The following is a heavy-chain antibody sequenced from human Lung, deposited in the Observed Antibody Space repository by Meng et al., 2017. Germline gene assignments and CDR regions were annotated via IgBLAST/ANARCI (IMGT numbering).Heavy chain of an antibody. CDR1: GGSFSDYY. J-gene: IGHJ4*02. V-gene: IGHV4-34*01. CDR2: INHSGST. D-gene: IGHD4-11*01. CDR3: ARGPTTMAHDFDY. Sequence: QVQLQQWGAGLLKTSETLSLTFVVSGGSFSDYYWGWIRQPPGKGLEWIGEINHSGSTNYNPSLESRATISVDTSQNNLSLKLSSVTAADSAVYYCARGPTTMAHDFDYWGQGTLVTVSS.